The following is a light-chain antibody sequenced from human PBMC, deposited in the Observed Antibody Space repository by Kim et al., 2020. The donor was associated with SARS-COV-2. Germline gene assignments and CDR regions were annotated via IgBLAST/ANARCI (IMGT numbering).Light chain of an antibody. CDR1: QDIINY. CDR3: QQYDNLVYS. J-gene: IGKJ2*03. Sequence: SASVGDRVTITCQASQDIINYLNWYQQKPGKAPKLLIYDASNLETGVPSRFSGSGSGTDFTFTISSLQPEDIATYYCQQYDNLVYSFGQGTKLEI. V-gene: IGKV1-33*01. CDR2: DAS.